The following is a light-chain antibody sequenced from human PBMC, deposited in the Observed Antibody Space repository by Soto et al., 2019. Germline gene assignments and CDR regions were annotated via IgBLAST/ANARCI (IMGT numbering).Light chain of an antibody. Sequence: IQMTQSPSTLSASVGDRVTFTCRASQSISNWLAWYQQKPGKAPKLLIYDASSLERGVPSRLSGSGSGTEFPLTISNLPPDDCATYYCQQYENYWTFGHGTQVDIK. V-gene: IGKV1-5*01. CDR3: QQYENYWT. J-gene: IGKJ1*01. CDR2: DAS. CDR1: QSISNW.